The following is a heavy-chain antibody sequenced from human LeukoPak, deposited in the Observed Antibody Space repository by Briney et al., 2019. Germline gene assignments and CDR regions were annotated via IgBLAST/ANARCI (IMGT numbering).Heavy chain of an antibody. CDR2: TYYRSKWYN. V-gene: IGHV6-1*01. Sequence: SQTLSLTCAISGDSVSSNRASWTWIRQSPSRGLEWLGRTYYRSKWYNDYAVSLKSRISINPDTSKNQFSLQMNSVTPEDTAVYYCSRSDGASDFDYWGQGTLVTVSS. D-gene: IGHD5-24*01. J-gene: IGHJ4*02. CDR1: GDSVSSNRAS. CDR3: SRSDGASDFDY.